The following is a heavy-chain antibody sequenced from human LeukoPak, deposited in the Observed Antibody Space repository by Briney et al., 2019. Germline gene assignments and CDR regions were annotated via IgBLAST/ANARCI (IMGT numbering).Heavy chain of an antibody. J-gene: IGHJ4*02. CDR3: ARMRGIFGVVKRVYFDY. CDR1: GYTFTSYG. V-gene: IGHV1-18*01. D-gene: IGHD3-3*01. CDR2: ISAYNGNT. Sequence: ASVKVSCKASGYTFTSYGISWVRQAPGQGLEWMGWISAYNGNTNYAQKLQGRVTMTTDTSTSTAYMELRSLRSDDTAVYYCARMRGIFGVVKRVYFDYWGQGTLVTVSS.